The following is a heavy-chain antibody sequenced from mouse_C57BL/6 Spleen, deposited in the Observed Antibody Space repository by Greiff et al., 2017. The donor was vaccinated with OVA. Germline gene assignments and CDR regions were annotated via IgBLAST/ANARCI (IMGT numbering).Heavy chain of an antibody. V-gene: IGHV1-74*01. CDR3: AISIITTVVASPFYAMDY. J-gene: IGHJ4*01. D-gene: IGHD1-1*01. CDR2: IHPSDSDT. Sequence: QVQLQQPGAELVKPGASVKVSCKASGYTFTSYWMHWVKQRPGQGLEWIGRIHPSDSDTNYNQKFKGKATLTVDKSSSTAYMQLSSLTSEDSAVYYCAISIITTVVASPFYAMDYWGQGTSVTVSS. CDR1: GYTFTSYW.